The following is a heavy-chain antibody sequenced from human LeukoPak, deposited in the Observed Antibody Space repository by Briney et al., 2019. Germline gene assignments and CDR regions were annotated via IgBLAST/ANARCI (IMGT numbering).Heavy chain of an antibody. D-gene: IGHD2-2*01. CDR2: IIPIFGTA. CDR3: ARDEGYCSSTSCPGHY. V-gene: IGHV1-69*06. CDR1: GGTFSSDA. Sequence: SVKVSCKASGGTFSSDAISWVRQAPGQGLEWMGGIIPIFGTANYAQKFQGRVTITADKSTSTAYMELSSLRSEDTAVYYCARDEGYCSSTSCPGHYWGQGTLVTVSS. J-gene: IGHJ4*02.